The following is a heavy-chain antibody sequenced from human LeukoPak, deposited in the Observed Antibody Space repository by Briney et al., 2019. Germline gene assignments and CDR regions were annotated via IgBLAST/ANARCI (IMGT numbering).Heavy chain of an antibody. Sequence: PGGSLRLSCAASGFTVSSNYMSWVRQPPGKGLEWVSVIYTVGCTDYADSVKGRFTISRDNSKNTLYLQMNSLRAEDTAVYYCARDGSGSDAFDIWGQGTMVTVSS. CDR3: ARDGSGSDAFDI. CDR1: GFTVSSNY. J-gene: IGHJ3*02. CDR2: IYTVGCT. V-gene: IGHV3-66*01. D-gene: IGHD6-19*01.